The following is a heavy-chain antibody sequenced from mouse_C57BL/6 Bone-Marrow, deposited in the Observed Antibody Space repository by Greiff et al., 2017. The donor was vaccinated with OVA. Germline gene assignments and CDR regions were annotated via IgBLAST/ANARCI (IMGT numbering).Heavy chain of an antibody. CDR1: GFNIKDDY. CDR3: TTCYYGFYAMDY. CDR2: IDPANGDT. V-gene: IGHV14-4*01. J-gene: IGHJ4*01. D-gene: IGHD1-1*01. Sequence: EVKLQESGAELVRPGASVKLSCTASGFNIKDDYMHWVKQRPEQGLEWIGWIDPANGDTEYASKFQGKATITADTSSNTAYLQLSSLTSEDTAVYYCTTCYYGFYAMDYWGQGTSVTVSS.